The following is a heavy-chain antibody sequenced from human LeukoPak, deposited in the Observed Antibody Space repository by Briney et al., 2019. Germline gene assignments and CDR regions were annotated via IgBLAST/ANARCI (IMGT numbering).Heavy chain of an antibody. CDR3: TADLRL. CDR2: IKSKTDGGTT. D-gene: IGHD3-16*01. V-gene: IGHV3-15*01. Sequence: GGSLRLPCAVSGFTFNTAWMSWVRQAPGKGLEYIGRIKSKTDGGTTYYAAPVKGRFTISRDDPKNTLYLQMNGLKIEDTALYYCTADLRLWGQGTLVTVSS. J-gene: IGHJ1*01. CDR1: GFTFNTAW.